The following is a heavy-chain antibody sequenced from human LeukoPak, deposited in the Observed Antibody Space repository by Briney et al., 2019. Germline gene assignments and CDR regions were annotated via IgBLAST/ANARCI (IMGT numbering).Heavy chain of an antibody. J-gene: IGHJ5*02. V-gene: IGHV1-2*02. CDR1: GYTFTGYY. Sequence: ASVKVSCKASGYTFTGYYMHWVRPAPGQGLEWMGWLNPNSGGTNYAQKFQGRVTMTRDTSISTAYMELSRLRSDDTAVYYCARGKAYSSSTWFDPWGQGTLVTVSS. CDR2: LNPNSGGT. D-gene: IGHD6-6*01. CDR3: ARGKAYSSSTWFDP.